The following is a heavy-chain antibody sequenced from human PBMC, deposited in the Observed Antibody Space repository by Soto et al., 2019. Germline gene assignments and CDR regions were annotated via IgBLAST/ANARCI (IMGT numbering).Heavy chain of an antibody. J-gene: IGHJ6*02. CDR3: ARARVNCSSTSCYNPIIYYYGMDV. CDR2: IYYSGST. D-gene: IGHD2-2*02. V-gene: IGHV4-31*03. Sequence: SETLSLTCTFSCGSIISGGYYWSWIRQHPGKGLEWIGYIYYSGSTYYNPSLKSRVTISVDTSKNQFSLKLSSVTAADTAVYYCARARVNCSSTSCYNPIIYYYGMDVWGQGTTVTVSS. CDR1: CGSIISGGYY.